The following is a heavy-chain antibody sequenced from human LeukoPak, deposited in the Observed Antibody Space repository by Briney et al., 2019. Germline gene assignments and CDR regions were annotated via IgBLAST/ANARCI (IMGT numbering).Heavy chain of an antibody. J-gene: IGHJ4*02. CDR3: ANYYDSIFDY. Sequence: QPGGSLRLSCAASGFTFSSYGMHWVRQAPGKGLEWVAVISYDGSNKYYADSVKGRFTISRDNSKNTLYLQMNSLRAEDTAVYYCANYYDSIFDYRGQGTLVTVSS. CDR1: GFTFSSYG. D-gene: IGHD3-22*01. V-gene: IGHV3-30*18. CDR2: ISYDGSNK.